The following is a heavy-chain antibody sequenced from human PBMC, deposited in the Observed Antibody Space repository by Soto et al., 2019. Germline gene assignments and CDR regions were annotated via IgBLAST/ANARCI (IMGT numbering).Heavy chain of an antibody. D-gene: IGHD2-15*01. CDR3: ARTSSIETVHYYCMDV. CDR2: ISSGAFTI. CDR1: GFAFRDYE. V-gene: IGHV3-48*03. J-gene: IGHJ6*02. Sequence: GGSLRLSCIWSGFAFRDYEMNWVRQAPGKGLEWVAYISSGAFTIYYADSVRGRFTVSRDNAKNSLYLQMNSLRDEDAAVYYCARTSSIETVHYYCMDVWGQGTTVTVSS.